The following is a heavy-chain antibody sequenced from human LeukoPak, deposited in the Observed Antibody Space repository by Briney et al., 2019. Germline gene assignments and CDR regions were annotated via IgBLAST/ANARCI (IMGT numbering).Heavy chain of an antibody. V-gene: IGHV1-69*13. Sequence: SVKVSCKASGGAFSSYAISWVRQAPGQGLEWMGGIIPIFGTANYAQKFQGRVTITADESKSTAYMELSSLRSEDTAVYYCAGTGTKTYYYDSSGYYYDWGQGTLVTVSS. CDR1: GGAFSSYA. CDR2: IIPIFGTA. CDR3: AGTGTKTYYYDSSGYYYD. D-gene: IGHD3-22*01. J-gene: IGHJ4*02.